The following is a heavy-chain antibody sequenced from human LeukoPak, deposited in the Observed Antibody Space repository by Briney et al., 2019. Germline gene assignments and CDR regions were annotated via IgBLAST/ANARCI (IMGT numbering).Heavy chain of an antibody. Sequence: GGSLRLSCAASGFTVSSDYMRWVRQARGEGREGVSIIYRGGSTHYAAFVKVRFTISTDNSKTTLDLQMNSLRAEDTAVYYCARMGLWFGELLGPRDYWGQGTLVTVSS. CDR2: IYRGGST. D-gene: IGHD3-10*01. CDR1: GFTVSSDY. CDR3: ARMGLWFGELLGPRDY. V-gene: IGHV3-66*01. J-gene: IGHJ4*02.